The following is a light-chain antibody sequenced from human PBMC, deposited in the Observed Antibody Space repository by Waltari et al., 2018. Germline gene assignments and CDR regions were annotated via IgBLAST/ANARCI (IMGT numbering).Light chain of an antibody. CDR3: QQYSQTPWT. Sequence: DIEMTQSPDSLAVSLGERATIPCKSSQRLLCNSMKKTCLTWYQKRAGQPPTLLIYWASSRSSGVSDRCSANGSGTDFTLTINSLQAEDVAIYYCQQYSQTPWTFGQGTEVEIK. J-gene: IGKJ1*01. CDR2: WAS. V-gene: IGKV4-1*01. CDR1: QRLLCNSMKKTC.